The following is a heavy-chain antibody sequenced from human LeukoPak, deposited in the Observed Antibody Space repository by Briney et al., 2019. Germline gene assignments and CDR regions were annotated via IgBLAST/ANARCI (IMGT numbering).Heavy chain of an antibody. Sequence: PSGTLSLTCTVSGVSISSYYWSWIRQPPGKGLEWMGYIYTSGSTNYNPSLKSRVTISVDTSKNQFSLKLSSVTAADTAVYYCARLKTYHDFWSGYYYYMDVWGKGTTVTVSS. CDR1: GVSISSYY. CDR2: IYTSGST. V-gene: IGHV4-4*09. D-gene: IGHD3-3*01. J-gene: IGHJ6*03. CDR3: ARLKTYHDFWSGYYYYMDV.